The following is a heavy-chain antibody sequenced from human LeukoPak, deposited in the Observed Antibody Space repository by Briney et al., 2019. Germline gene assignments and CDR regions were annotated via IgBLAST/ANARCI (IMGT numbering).Heavy chain of an antibody. CDR3: ARAPPLIAAAKTSFDY. V-gene: IGHV1-46*01. D-gene: IGHD6-13*01. CDR2: INPSGGST. Sequence: ASVKVSCKASGYTFTTYYIHWVRQAPGQGLEWMGIINPSGGSTSYAQKFQGRVTMTRDTSTSTVYMELSSLRSEDTAVFYCARAPPLIAAAKTSFDYWGQGTLVTVSS. CDR1: GYTFTTYY. J-gene: IGHJ4*02.